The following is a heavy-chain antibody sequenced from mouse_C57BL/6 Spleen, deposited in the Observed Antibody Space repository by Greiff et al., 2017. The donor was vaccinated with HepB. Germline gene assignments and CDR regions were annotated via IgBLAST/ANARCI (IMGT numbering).Heavy chain of an antibody. CDR3: ARDEGGLYIYGSSDVNAIEY. J-gene: IGHJ4*01. Sequence: QVQLQQSGAELVKPGASVKLSCKASGYTFTEYTIHWVKQRSGQGLEWIGWFYPGSGSIKYNEKFKDKATLTADKSSSTVYMELSRVTSEDSAVYICARDEGGLYIYGSSDVNAIEYWGQGTSETVSP. D-gene: IGHD1-1*01. V-gene: IGHV1-62-2*01. CDR1: GYTFTEYT. CDR2: FYPGSGSI.